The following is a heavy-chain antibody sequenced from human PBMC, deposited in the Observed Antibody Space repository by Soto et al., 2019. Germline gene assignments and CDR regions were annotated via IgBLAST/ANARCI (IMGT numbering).Heavy chain of an antibody. CDR3: ARCQSGRTTHFDN. Sequence: ASVKVSCKASGITFSSYAMHWVRQAPGQRLEWMGWINAGNGDTRYSQIFQGRVTLTRDTSASTVYLDLNSLRAEDTAIYTCARCQSGRTTHFDNWGQGTLVTVSS. J-gene: IGHJ4*02. V-gene: IGHV1-3*01. CDR1: GITFSSYA. CDR2: INAGNGDT. D-gene: IGHD5-12*01.